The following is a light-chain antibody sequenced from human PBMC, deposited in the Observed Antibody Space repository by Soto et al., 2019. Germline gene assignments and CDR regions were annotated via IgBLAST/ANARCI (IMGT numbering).Light chain of an antibody. CDR2: SAS. Sequence: IQMTQSPSSLSASVGDRVTITCRASQAINKYLAWYQQRPGTVPKLLIYSASTLKSGVPYRFSGSRSGTDFTLTISRLQPEDVATYYWKNYSGVPVTFGQGTRLEIK. CDR3: KNYSGVPVT. J-gene: IGKJ5*01. V-gene: IGKV1-27*01. CDR1: QAINKY.